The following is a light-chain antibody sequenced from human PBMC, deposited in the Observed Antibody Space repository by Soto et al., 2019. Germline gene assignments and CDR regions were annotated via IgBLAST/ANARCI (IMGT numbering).Light chain of an antibody. CDR1: SSDIGRYDF. V-gene: IGLV2-14*03. J-gene: IGLJ2*01. CDR3: SSYASGRTVV. Sequence: QSALTQPASMSGSPGQSITISCTGTSSDIGRYDFVSWYQQHPGNAPRLMICDVRHRPSGISDRFSGSKSGNTASLTISGLHTDDEADYYCSSYASGRTVVFGGGTKVTVL. CDR2: DVR.